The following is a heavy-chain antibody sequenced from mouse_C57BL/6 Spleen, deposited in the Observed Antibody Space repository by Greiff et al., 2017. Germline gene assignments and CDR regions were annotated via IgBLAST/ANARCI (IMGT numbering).Heavy chain of an antibody. CDR3: AREGDYYGSSSDWYFDV. CDR1: GFTFSDYY. J-gene: IGHJ1*03. CDR2: INYDGSST. D-gene: IGHD1-1*01. V-gene: IGHV5-16*01. Sequence: EVHLVESEGGLVQPGSSMKLSCTASGFTFSDYYMAWVRQVPEKGLEWVANINYDGSSTYYLDSLKSRFIISRDNAKNILYLQMSSLKSEDTATYYCAREGDYYGSSSDWYFDVWGTGTTVTVSS.